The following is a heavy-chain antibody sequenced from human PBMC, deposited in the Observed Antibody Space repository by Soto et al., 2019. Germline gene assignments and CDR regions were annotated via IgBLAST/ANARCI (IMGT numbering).Heavy chain of an antibody. D-gene: IGHD6-25*01. J-gene: IGHJ4*02. V-gene: IGHV4-59*08. CDR1: GGSISSYY. CDR2: IYYSGST. CDR3: ARHGPWDSSGHLDY. Sequence: QVQLQESGPGLVKPSETLSLTCTVSGGSISSYYWRWIRQPPGKGLEWIGYIYYSGSTNYNPSLKSRVTISVDTSKNQFSLKLSSVTAADTAVYYCARHGPWDSSGHLDYWGQGTLVTVSS.